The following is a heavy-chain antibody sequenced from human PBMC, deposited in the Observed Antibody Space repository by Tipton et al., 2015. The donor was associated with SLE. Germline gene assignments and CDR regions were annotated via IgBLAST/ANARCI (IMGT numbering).Heavy chain of an antibody. CDR3: TGQHGAGIPRGMDV. V-gene: IGHV6-1*01. D-gene: IGHD3-10*01. CDR2: AYYRSKWYY. Sequence: GLVKPSQTLSLTCAISGDSVSTNAAAWNWFRQSPARGLEWLGGAYYRSKWYYEYSLSVKSRIAINPDTSKHRLSLRLDSVTPEDTAMYFCTGQHGAGIPRGMDVWGRATSV. J-gene: IGHJ6*03. CDR1: GDSVSTNAAA.